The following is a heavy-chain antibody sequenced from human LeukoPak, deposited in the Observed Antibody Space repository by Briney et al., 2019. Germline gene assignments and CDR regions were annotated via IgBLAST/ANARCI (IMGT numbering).Heavy chain of an antibody. Sequence: PGGSLRLSCAASGFTFSTYNMNWVRQAPGKGLEWVSAITTSSAYIYYADSVRGRFTISRDNAKNSLYLQMNSLRDDDTAVYYCAREDIVATMTFDYWGQGTLVTVSS. CDR3: AREDIVATMTFDY. V-gene: IGHV3-21*01. CDR1: GFTFSTYN. CDR2: ITTSSAYI. J-gene: IGHJ4*02. D-gene: IGHD5-12*01.